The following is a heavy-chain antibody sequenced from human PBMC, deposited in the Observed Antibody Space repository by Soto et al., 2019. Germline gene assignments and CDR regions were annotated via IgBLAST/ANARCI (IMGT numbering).Heavy chain of an antibody. V-gene: IGHV4-4*09. CDR1: GRSITSYY. Sequence: QVVLQESGPGLVKPSETLSLTCSVSGRSITSYYWSWVRQPPGKGLEWIGYIYATGITSQNPSLTSRVTMSADTSQNQFSLKLTAVTGADTAVYYCARTYDSNGYANEFDSWGQGILVTVTS. CDR3: ARTYDSNGYANEFDS. CDR2: IYATGIT. J-gene: IGHJ4*02. D-gene: IGHD3-22*01.